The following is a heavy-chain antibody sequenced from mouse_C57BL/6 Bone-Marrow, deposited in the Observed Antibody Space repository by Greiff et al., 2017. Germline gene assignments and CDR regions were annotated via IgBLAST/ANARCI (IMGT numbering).Heavy chain of an antibody. CDR2: IDPETGGT. V-gene: IGHV1-15*01. Sequence: VQLQQSGAELVRPGASVTLSCTASGYTFTDYEMHWVKQTPVHGLEWIGAIDPETGGTAYNQKFKGKAILTADTSSSTAYMQLRSLTSEDSAVYYCTRNGGRGYWGQGTTLTVSS. J-gene: IGHJ2*01. D-gene: IGHD1-1*01. CDR1: GYTFTDYE. CDR3: TRNGGRGY.